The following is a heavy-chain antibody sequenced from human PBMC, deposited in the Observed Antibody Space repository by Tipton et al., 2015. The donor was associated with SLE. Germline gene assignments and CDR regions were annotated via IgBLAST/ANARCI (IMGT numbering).Heavy chain of an antibody. D-gene: IGHD2-21*01. Sequence: TLSLTCSIYGGSFGGYYWTWIRQPPGKGLEWIGEINHGGSTNYNPSLKSRVTISEDTSKNQFSLKLTSVTAADTAIYYCVRGHPHIVVLIGGGWFDPWGQGTLVTVSS. V-gene: IGHV4-34*01. CDR3: VRGHPHIVVLIGGGWFDP. CDR2: INHGGST. J-gene: IGHJ5*02. CDR1: GGSFGGYY.